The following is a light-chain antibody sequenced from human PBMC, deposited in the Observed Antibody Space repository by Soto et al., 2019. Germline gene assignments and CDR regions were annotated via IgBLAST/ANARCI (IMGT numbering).Light chain of an antibody. CDR1: QAVYSSL. J-gene: IGKJ5*01. CDR3: QQYNSRPPIT. Sequence: SQSRVTLSLSHGGEATLSCRATQAVYSSLLAWYQQKPGQAPRLLIYGVSSRATGIPDRFSGGGSGTEFTLTISSLQSHDYLAYYYQQYNSRPPITFGQGTRLEIK. V-gene: IGKV3D-15*01. CDR2: GVS.